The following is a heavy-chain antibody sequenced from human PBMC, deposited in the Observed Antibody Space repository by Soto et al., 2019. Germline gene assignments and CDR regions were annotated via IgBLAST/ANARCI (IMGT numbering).Heavy chain of an antibody. D-gene: IGHD3-22*01. Sequence: PGESLKISCKGSGYSFTSYWIGWVRQMPGKGLEWMGIIYPGDSDTRYSPSFQGQVTISADKSISTAYLQWSSLKASDTAMYYCARLGSPHPPITMIVVCLTPHSMDVWGQGTTVTVSS. CDR1: GYSFTSYW. V-gene: IGHV5-51*01. CDR3: ARLGSPHPPITMIVVCLTPHSMDV. J-gene: IGHJ6*02. CDR2: IYPGDSDT.